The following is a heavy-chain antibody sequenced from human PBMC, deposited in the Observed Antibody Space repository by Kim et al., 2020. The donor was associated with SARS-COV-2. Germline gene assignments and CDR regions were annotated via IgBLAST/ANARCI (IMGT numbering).Heavy chain of an antibody. Sequence: GGSLRLSCAASGFTFSSYSMNWVRQAPGKGMEWVSSISSSSSYIYYADSVKGRFTISRDNAKNSLYLQMNSLRAEDTAVYYCAREVSDIVATIEADDYWGQGTLVTVSS. CDR2: ISSSSSYI. CDR3: AREVSDIVATIEADDY. D-gene: IGHD5-12*01. V-gene: IGHV3-21*01. J-gene: IGHJ4*02. CDR1: GFTFSSYS.